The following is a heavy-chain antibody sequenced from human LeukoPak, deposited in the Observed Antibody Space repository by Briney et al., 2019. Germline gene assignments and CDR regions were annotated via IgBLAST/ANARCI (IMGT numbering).Heavy chain of an antibody. CDR1: GYTFTSYG. CDR3: ARDLRAWGVLPNYYYYGMDV. Sequence: GASVKVSCKASGYTFTSYGISWVRQAPGQGLEWMGWISAYNGNTNYAQKHQGRVTMTTDTSTSTAYMELRSLRSDDTAVYYCARDLRAWGVLPNYYYYGMDVWGQGTTVTVSS. CDR2: ISAYNGNT. V-gene: IGHV1-18*01. D-gene: IGHD3-16*01. J-gene: IGHJ6*02.